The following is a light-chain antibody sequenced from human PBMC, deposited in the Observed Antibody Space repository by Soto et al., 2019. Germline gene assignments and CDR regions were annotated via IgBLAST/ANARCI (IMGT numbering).Light chain of an antibody. V-gene: IGKV1-39*01. CDR2: SST. Sequence: DIQMTQSPSSLSASVGDRVTITCRASQSISNFLNWYQQRPGQAPKLLISSSTNVQSGEPSRFSDRGSGTDFTLTLSGLQPEDAASYCCQQSYNTPRTFGQGTKLEI. CDR3: QQSYNTPRT. CDR1: QSISNF. J-gene: IGKJ1*01.